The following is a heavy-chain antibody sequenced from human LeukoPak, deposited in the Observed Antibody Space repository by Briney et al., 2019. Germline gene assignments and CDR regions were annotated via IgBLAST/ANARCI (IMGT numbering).Heavy chain of an antibody. Sequence: PSETLSLTCAVYGGSFSGYYWSWIRQPPGKGLEWIGEINHSGSTNYNPSLKSRVTISVDTSKNQFSLKLSSVTAADTAVYYCARGGIVGATETNFDYWGQGTLVTVSS. J-gene: IGHJ4*02. CDR2: INHSGST. D-gene: IGHD1-26*01. V-gene: IGHV4-34*01. CDR3: ARGGIVGATETNFDY. CDR1: GGSFSGYY.